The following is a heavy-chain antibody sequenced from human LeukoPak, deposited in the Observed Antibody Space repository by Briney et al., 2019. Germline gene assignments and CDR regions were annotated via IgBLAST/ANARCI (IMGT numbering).Heavy chain of an antibody. Sequence: QPGGPLRLSCAASGFIFNSYAMHWVRQAPGKGLEWVAVISYDGNNKYYADSVRGRFTISRDNSRNTLYLQLNSLRVEDTAVYYCTRSRQGTSWYLLYYYYYMDVWGKGTTVTVSS. D-gene: IGHD6-13*01. CDR1: GFIFNSYA. V-gene: IGHV3-30*04. CDR3: TRSRQGTSWYLLYYYYYMDV. J-gene: IGHJ6*03. CDR2: ISYDGNNK.